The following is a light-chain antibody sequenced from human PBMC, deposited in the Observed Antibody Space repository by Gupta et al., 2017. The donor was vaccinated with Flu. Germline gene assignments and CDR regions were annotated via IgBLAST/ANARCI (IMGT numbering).Light chain of an antibody. Sequence: SVLPQPPSVSGTPGPRVTVSCSGSSSNIGTKIVNWYQQLPGTAPKLLIYGNDKRPSGVPDRFSGSKSGTSASLAISGLQSEDEADYYCATWDDSLNGWVFGGGTKLTVL. CDR1: SSNIGTKI. CDR2: GND. V-gene: IGLV1-44*01. J-gene: IGLJ3*02. CDR3: ATWDDSLNGWV.